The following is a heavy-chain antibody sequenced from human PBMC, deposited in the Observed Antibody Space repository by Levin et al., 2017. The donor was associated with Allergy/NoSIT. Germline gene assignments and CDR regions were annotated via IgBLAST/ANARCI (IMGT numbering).Heavy chain of an antibody. D-gene: IGHD3-22*01. CDR1: GFTFSAYA. CDR2: IWYDGGNK. J-gene: IGHJ6*02. Sequence: GESLKISCAASGFTFSAYAMHWVRQAPGKGLEWVALIWYDGGNKYYADSVKGRFTISRDNSKNTLYLQMSSLRAEDTAVYYCARPQYDSSVYYGMDVWGHGTTVTVS. CDR3: ARPQYDSSVYYGMDV. V-gene: IGHV3-33*01.